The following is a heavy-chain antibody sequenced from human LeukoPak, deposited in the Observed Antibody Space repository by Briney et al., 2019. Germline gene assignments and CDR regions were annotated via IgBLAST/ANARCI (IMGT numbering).Heavy chain of an antibody. D-gene: IGHD3-3*01. CDR1: GFIFNNYA. CDR3: ARDGGYDFWSGYYQDY. Sequence: GGSLRLSCAASGFIFNNYAMHWVRQAPGKGLEWVALISYDANIGSNKYYADSVKGRFTISRDNSKNTLYLQMNSLRAEDTAVYYCARDGGYDFWSGYYQDYWGQGTLVTVSS. CDR2: ISYDANIGSNK. V-gene: IGHV3-30-3*01. J-gene: IGHJ4*02.